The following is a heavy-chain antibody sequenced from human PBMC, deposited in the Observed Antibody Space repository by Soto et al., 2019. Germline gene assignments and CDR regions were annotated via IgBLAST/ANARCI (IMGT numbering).Heavy chain of an antibody. V-gene: IGHV1-69*01. Sequence: QVQLVQSGAEVKKPGSSVKVSCKASGGTFSSYAISWVRQAPGQGLEWMGGIIPIFGTANYAQKFQGRVTITADESTSTADMELSSLRSEDTAVYYCARSHCSGGSCYYWFDPWGQGTLVTVSS. CDR3: ARSHCSGGSCYYWFDP. CDR2: IIPIFGTA. CDR1: GGTFSSYA. D-gene: IGHD2-15*01. J-gene: IGHJ5*02.